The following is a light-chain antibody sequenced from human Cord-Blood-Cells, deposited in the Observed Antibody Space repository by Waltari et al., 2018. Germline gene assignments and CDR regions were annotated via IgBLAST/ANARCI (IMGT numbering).Light chain of an antibody. CDR1: QSISSW. CDR3: QQYNSYWT. CDR2: DAS. Sequence: DMQMTHSPSTLSASVGDRVTITCLASQSISSWLAWYQQKPGKATQLLIDDASSLESGVTSRFSGSGSGTEFTLTISSLQPDECATYYCQQYNSYWTFGQGTKVEIK. V-gene: IGKV1-5*01. J-gene: IGKJ1*01.